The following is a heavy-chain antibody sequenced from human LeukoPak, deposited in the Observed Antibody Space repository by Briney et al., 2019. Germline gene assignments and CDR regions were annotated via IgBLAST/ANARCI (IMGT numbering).Heavy chain of an antibody. D-gene: IGHD6-19*01. V-gene: IGHV3-7*03. CDR1: GFTFSNNW. Sequence: GGSLRLSCAASGFTFSNNWMSWVRQAPGKGPEWVANINPDGSEENYVDSAKGRFTISRDNAKSSLYLQMNSLRPEDTAVYYCIKGGGSGWPFDYWGQGTLVTVSS. CDR3: IKGGGSGWPFDY. CDR2: INPDGSEE. J-gene: IGHJ4*02.